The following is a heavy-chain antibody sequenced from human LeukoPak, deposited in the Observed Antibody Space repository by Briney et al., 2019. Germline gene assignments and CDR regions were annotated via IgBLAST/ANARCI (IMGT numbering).Heavy chain of an antibody. J-gene: IGHJ4*02. V-gene: IGHV4-59*01. CDR1: GGSISSYY. CDR3: AREKKYYYGSGSSYYFDY. D-gene: IGHD3-10*01. Sequence: SETLSLTCTVSGGSISSYYLSWIRQPPGKGLEWIGYIYYSGSTNYNPSLKSRVTISVDTSKNQFSLKLSSVTAADTAVYYCAREKKYYYGSGSSYYFDYWGQGTLVTVSS. CDR2: IYYSGST.